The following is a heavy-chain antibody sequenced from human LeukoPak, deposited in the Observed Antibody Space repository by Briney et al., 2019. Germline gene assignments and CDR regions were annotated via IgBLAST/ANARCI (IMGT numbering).Heavy chain of an antibody. CDR2: FSGSSGST. Sequence: GGSLRLSCAASGFTFSSYAMSWVRQAPGKGLDGVSAFSGSSGSTYYADSVKGRFTSSRDNSRNPLYLQMNSLKADDTAVYYCAKSRPMAYYFHYWGQGTLVTVSS. V-gene: IGHV3-23*01. J-gene: IGHJ4*02. CDR1: GFTFSSYA. CDR3: AKSRPMAYYFHY. D-gene: IGHD5-24*01.